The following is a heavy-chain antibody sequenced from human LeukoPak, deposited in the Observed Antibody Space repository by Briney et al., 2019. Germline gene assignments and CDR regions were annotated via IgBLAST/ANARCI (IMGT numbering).Heavy chain of an antibody. D-gene: IGHD6-19*01. Sequence: GASVKVSCKASGGTFSSYAISWVRQAPGQGLEWMGRIIPILGIANYPQKFQGRVTITADKSTSTAYMELSSLRSEDTAVYYCARVGYSSGWYPEIDYWGQGTLVTVSS. CDR2: IIPILGIA. J-gene: IGHJ4*02. CDR3: ARVGYSSGWYPEIDY. CDR1: GGTFSSYA. V-gene: IGHV1-69*04.